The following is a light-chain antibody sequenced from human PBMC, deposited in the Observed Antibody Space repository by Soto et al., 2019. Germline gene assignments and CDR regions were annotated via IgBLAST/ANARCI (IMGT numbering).Light chain of an antibody. V-gene: IGKV2-28*01. CDR1: QSLLLRSNGYSY. Sequence: DFLMTQSPLSLPVTPVDPASISCRSSQSLLLRSNGYSYVDWYLQTPGKSPQLLIYLGSNRAAEVPDRFSGSGSCTYFTLQISRVEAEDVGVYYCKQGLQMPLTCGQGTKVEFE. J-gene: IGKJ1*01. CDR2: LGS. CDR3: KQGLQMPLT.